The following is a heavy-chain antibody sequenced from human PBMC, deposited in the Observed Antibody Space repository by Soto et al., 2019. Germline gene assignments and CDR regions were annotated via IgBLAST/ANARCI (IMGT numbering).Heavy chain of an antibody. V-gene: IGHV4-59*08. CDR2: IYYSGST. Sequence: SETLSLTCTVSGGSISSYYWSWIRQPPGKGLEWIGYIYYSGSTNYNPSLTSRVTISVDTSKNQFSLKLSSVTAADTAVYYCARRYGGTFDYWGQGTLVTVS. CDR3: ARRYGGTFDY. J-gene: IGHJ4*02. CDR1: GGSISSYY. D-gene: IGHD2-15*01.